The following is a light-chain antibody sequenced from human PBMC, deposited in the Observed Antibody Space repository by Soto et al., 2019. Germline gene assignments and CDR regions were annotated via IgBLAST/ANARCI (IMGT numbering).Light chain of an antibody. CDR2: GAS. V-gene: IGKV3-20*01. CDR3: QHYGSAPCT. Sequence: EIVLTQSPGTLSLSPGERATLSCRASQSFSSSYLDWYQQKPGQAPRLLIYGASSRATGIPDRFSGSGSGTDFTLTISSLEPEDFAVYYCQHYGSAPCTFGPGTKVDVK. J-gene: IGKJ3*01. CDR1: QSFSSSY.